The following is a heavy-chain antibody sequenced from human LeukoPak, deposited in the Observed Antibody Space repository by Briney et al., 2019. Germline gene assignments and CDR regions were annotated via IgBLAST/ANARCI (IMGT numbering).Heavy chain of an antibody. CDR3: ARDGGYSYGLFDY. Sequence: SETLSLTCTVSGGSISSGDYYWSWIRQPPGKGLGWIGYIYYSGSTYYNPSLKSRVTISVDTSKNQFSLKLSSVTAADTAVYYCARDGGYSYGLFDYWGQGTLVTVSS. CDR2: IYYSGST. D-gene: IGHD5-18*01. J-gene: IGHJ4*02. V-gene: IGHV4-30-4*08. CDR1: GGSISSGDYY.